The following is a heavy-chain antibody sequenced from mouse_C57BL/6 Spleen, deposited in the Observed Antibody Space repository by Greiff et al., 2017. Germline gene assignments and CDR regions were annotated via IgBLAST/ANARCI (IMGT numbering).Heavy chain of an antibody. V-gene: IGHV2-6-1*01. CDR1: GFSLTSYG. Sequence: QVQLQQSGPGLVAPSQSLSITCTVSGFSLTSYGVHWVRQPPGKGLEWLVVIWSDGSTTYNSALKSRLSISKDNSKSQVFLKMNSRQTDDTAMYYCARHTYYSNYGWYFDVWGTGTTVTVSS. J-gene: IGHJ1*03. CDR2: IWSDGST. D-gene: IGHD2-5*01. CDR3: ARHTYYSNYGWYFDV.